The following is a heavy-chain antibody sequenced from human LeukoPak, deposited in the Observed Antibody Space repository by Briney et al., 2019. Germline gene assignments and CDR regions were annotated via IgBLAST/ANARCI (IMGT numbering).Heavy chain of an antibody. CDR1: GFSFYTYG. V-gene: IGHV3-33*06. J-gene: IGHJ4*02. Sequence: GGSLRLSCAVSGFSFYTYGIHWVRHAPGKGLEWVAVIWNDGSNKYYADSVKGRFTISRDNSKNTLYLQMNSLRAEDTAVYYCAKDPSSGYYIRYFDDWGQGSLVTVSS. D-gene: IGHD3-22*01. CDR2: IWNDGSNK. CDR3: AKDPSSGYYIRYFDD.